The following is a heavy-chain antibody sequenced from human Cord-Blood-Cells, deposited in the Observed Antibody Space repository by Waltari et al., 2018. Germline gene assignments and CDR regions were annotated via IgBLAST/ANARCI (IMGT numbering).Heavy chain of an antibody. Sequence: QVQLVESGGGVVQPGRSLILACAASGVQLGSYAMHLARRAPGKGREWVAVISYDGSNKYYADSVKGRFTISRDNSKNTLYLQMNSLRAEDTAVYYCARSLGSSVVGLGNWGQGTLVTVSS. V-gene: IGHV3-30-3*01. J-gene: IGHJ4*02. D-gene: IGHD3-10*01. CDR2: ISYDGSNK. CDR3: ARSLGSSVVGLGN. CDR1: GVQLGSYA.